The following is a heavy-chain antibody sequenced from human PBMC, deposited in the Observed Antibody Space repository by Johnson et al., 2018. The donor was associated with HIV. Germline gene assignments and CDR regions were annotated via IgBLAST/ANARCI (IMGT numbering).Heavy chain of an antibody. D-gene: IGHD3-10*01. CDR3: ARGRITMVQGVIFGAFDI. J-gene: IGHJ3*02. CDR2: IRYDGSNK. V-gene: IGHV3-30*02. CDR1: GFTFSSYG. Sequence: QVQLVESGGGVVQPAGSLRLSCAASGFTFSSYGMHWVRQAPGKGLEWVAFIRYDGSNKYYADSVKGRFTISRDNSKNTLYLQMNSLRAEDTAVYYCARGRITMVQGVIFGAFDIWGQGTMVTVSS.